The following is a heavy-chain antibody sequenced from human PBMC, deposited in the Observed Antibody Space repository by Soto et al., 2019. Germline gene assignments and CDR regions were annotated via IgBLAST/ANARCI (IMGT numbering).Heavy chain of an antibody. CDR3: ARTLLEMATTPTFEY. V-gene: IGHV4-59*01. J-gene: IGHJ4*02. CDR2: IDYNGST. D-gene: IGHD5-12*01. CDR1: GGSIGFYS. Sequence: QVQLQESGPGLVKPSETLSLTCTVSGGSIGFYSWSWIRQPPGKGLEWIGYIDYNGSTKYNPSLKSRVTISVHTSKNQFSLMLTSVTVADTAVYYCARTLLEMATTPTFEYWGQGALVTVSS.